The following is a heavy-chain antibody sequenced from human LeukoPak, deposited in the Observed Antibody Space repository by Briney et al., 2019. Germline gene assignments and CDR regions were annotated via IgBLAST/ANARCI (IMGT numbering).Heavy chain of an antibody. D-gene: IGHD3-10*02. CDR3: AELGITMIGGV. CDR1: GFTFSSYS. J-gene: IGHJ6*04. CDR2: ISSSSNTI. V-gene: IGHV3-48*04. Sequence: GGSLRLSCAASGFTFSSYSINWVRQAPGKGLEWVSYISSSSNTIYYADSVKGRFTVSRDNAKNSLYLQMNSLRAEDTAVYYCAELGITMIGGVWGKGTTVTISS.